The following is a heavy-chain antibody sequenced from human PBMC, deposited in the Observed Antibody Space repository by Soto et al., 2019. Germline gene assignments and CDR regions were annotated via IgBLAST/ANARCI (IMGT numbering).Heavy chain of an antibody. CDR2: INHSGST. CDR3: GRGRRHYDILTGYYRGNAFDI. V-gene: IGHV4-34*01. Sequence: PSETLSLTCAVYGGSFSGYYWSWIRQPPGKGLEWIGEINHSGSTNYNPSLKSRVTISVDTSKNQFSLKLSSVTAADTAVYYCGRGRRHYDILTGYYRGNAFDIWGQGTMVTVSS. D-gene: IGHD3-9*01. CDR1: GGSFSGYY. J-gene: IGHJ3*02.